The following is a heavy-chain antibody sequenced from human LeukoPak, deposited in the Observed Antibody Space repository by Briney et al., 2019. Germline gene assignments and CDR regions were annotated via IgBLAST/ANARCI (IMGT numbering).Heavy chain of an antibody. Sequence: SETLSLTCTVSGGSISSYYWSWIRQPPGKGLEWIGYIYTSGSTNYNPSLKSRVTISVDTSKNQFCLKLSSVTAADTAVYYCARTVPPPAYYYYYMDVGGKGPTVTVSS. CDR2: IYTSGST. V-gene: IGHV4-4*09. J-gene: IGHJ6*03. CDR3: ARTVPPPAYYYYYMDV. CDR1: GGSISSYY. D-gene: IGHD2-2*01.